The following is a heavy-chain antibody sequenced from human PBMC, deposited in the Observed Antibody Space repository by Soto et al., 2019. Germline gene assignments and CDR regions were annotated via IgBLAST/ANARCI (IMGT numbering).Heavy chain of an antibody. CDR1: GVSLSTRGVG. V-gene: IGHV2-5*02. CDR2: IYWDDDK. D-gene: IGHD5-12*01. Sequence: GSGPTLVNPTQTLTLTCPLSGVSLSTRGVGVGWFRQPPGRALEWLALIYWDDDKRYSPSLQSRLTITRDTSKNQVVLTMTSMDPVDTATYYCAHTFWLQRESWFDPWGQGTLVTVSS. CDR3: AHTFWLQRESWFDP. J-gene: IGHJ5*02.